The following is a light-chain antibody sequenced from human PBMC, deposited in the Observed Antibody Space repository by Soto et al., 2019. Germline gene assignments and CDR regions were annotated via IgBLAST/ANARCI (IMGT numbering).Light chain of an antibody. CDR2: EVG. J-gene: IGLJ1*01. V-gene: IGLV2-14*01. CDR3: SSYTSSSTL. CDR1: ISDVCSYNY. Sequence: LRQPASGCGSSGQSITISCTGTISDVCSYNYVSWYQQHPGKAPKLMIYEVGDRPSGISSRFSGSKSGNTASLTISGLQTEDEADYYCSSYTSSSTLFGTGTKVT.